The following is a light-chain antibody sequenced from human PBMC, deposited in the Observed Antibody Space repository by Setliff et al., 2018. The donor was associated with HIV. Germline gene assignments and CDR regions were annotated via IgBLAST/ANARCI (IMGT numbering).Light chain of an antibody. J-gene: IGLJ1*01. V-gene: IGLV2-14*01. CDR1: SSDVGGYDY. CDR2: DVS. Sequence: QSALTQPASVSGSPGQSIAISCTGTSSDVGGYDYVSWFQQHPGKAPKLMIYDVSKRPSGVSNRFSGSKSDNTASLTIPGLQAEDEADYFCSSYTSISTYVFGTGTKVTVL. CDR3: SSYTSISTYV.